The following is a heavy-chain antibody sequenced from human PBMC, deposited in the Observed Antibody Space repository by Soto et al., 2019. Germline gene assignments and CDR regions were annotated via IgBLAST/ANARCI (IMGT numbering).Heavy chain of an antibody. D-gene: IGHD6-13*01. Sequence: SVKVSCKASGGTFSSYAISWVRQAPGQGLEWMGGIIPIFGTANYAQKFQGRVTITADESTSTAYMELSSLRSEDTAVYYCARDGSSSWYAIYYYYGMDVWGQGTTVTVSS. CDR1: GGTFSSYA. J-gene: IGHJ6*02. V-gene: IGHV1-69*13. CDR2: IIPIFGTA. CDR3: ARDGSSSWYAIYYYYGMDV.